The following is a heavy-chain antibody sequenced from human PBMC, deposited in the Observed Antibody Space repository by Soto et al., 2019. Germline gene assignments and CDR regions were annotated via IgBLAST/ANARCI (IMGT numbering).Heavy chain of an antibody. CDR2: INPNSGGT. CDR1: GYTFTGYY. D-gene: IGHD6-6*01. J-gene: IGHJ3*02. Sequence: ASVKVSCKASGYTFTGYYMHWVRQAPGQGLEWMGWINPNSGGTNYAQKFQGWVTMTRDTSISTAYMELSRLRSDDTAVYYCARGWLSYSSSSEDAFDIWGQGTMVTVSS. V-gene: IGHV1-2*04. CDR3: ARGWLSYSSSSEDAFDI.